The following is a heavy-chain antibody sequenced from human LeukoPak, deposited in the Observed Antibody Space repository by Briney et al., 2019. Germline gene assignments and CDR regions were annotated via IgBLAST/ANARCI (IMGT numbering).Heavy chain of an antibody. D-gene: IGHD1-26*01. CDR1: GGSISSYY. J-gene: IGHJ4*02. V-gene: IGHV4-59*01. CDR2: IYYGGST. CDR3: ARDGYSAIDY. Sequence: SETLSLTCTVSGGSISSYYWSWIRQPPGKGLEWIGYIYYGGSTNYNPSLKSRVTISVDTSKKQFSLKLTSVTAADTAVYYCARDGYSAIDYWGQGTLVTVSS.